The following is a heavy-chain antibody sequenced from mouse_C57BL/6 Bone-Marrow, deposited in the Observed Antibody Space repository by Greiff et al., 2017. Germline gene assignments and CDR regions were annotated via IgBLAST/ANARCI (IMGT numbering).Heavy chain of an antibody. CDR2: ISGGGGNT. D-gene: IGHD2-5*01. CDR3: ARYYYSNRYYYAMDY. Sequence: EVMLVESGGGLVKPGGSLKLSCAASGFTFSSYTMSWVRQTPEKRLEWVATISGGGGNTYYPDSVKGRFTISRDNAKNTMYLQMRRLRSEDTALYYCARYYYSNRYYYAMDYWGQGTSVTVSS. J-gene: IGHJ4*01. CDR1: GFTFSSYT. V-gene: IGHV5-9*01.